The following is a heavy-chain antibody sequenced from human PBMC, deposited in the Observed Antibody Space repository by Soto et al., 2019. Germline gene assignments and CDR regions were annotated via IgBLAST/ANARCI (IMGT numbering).Heavy chain of an antibody. CDR3: VAYLSYYVP. V-gene: IGHV3-72*01. D-gene: IGHD3-10*02. J-gene: IGHJ5*02. CDR2: TKHRPSSSAT. CDR1: GFTLSDHF. Sequence: EVQLVESGGGLVQPGGSLRLSCAVSGFTLSDHFMDWFRQAPGKGLEWVARTKHRPSSSATEYAASVKGRFTISRDDSYNSLYLQMSSLRTEDTAVYYCVAYLSYYVPWGQGTLVTVSS.